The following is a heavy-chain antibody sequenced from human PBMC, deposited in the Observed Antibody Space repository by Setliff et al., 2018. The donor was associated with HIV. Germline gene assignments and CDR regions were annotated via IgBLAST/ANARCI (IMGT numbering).Heavy chain of an antibody. V-gene: IGHV4-31*02. CDR3: ARGPFVLRFLERLVYFDY. Sequence: SETLSLTCSVSGGSISSSGYYWSWIRQHPGKGLDWIGRVYYSGSTDYNPSLQSRATLSIDTSRNQFSLKLTSVIAADTAIYYCARGPFVLRFLERLVYFDYWGQGKLVTV. D-gene: IGHD3-3*01. J-gene: IGHJ4*02. CDR1: GGSISSSGYY. CDR2: VYYSGST.